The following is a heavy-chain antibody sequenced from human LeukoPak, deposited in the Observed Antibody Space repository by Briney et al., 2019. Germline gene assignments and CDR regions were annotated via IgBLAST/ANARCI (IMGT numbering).Heavy chain of an antibody. CDR3: ARPGELLEDDAFDI. J-gene: IGHJ3*02. V-gene: IGHV1-2*02. CDR1: GYTFTGYY. Sequence: ASVKASCKASGYTFTGYYMHWVRQAPGQGLEWMGWINPNSGGTSYAQKFQGRVTMTRDTSISTAYMELSRLRSDDTAVYYCARPGELLEDDAFDIWGQGTMVTVSS. D-gene: IGHD1-26*01. CDR2: INPNSGGT.